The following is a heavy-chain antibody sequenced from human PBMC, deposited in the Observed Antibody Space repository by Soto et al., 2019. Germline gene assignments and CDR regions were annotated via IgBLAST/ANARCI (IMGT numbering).Heavy chain of an antibody. V-gene: IGHV4-59*01. CDR2: IYYSGST. J-gene: IGHJ4*02. CDR3: ARGAQWLVEATFDY. Sequence: SETLSLTCTVSGGSISSYYWSWIRQPPGKGLEWIGYIYYSGSTNYNPSLKSRVTISVDTSKNQFSLKLSSVTAADTAVYYCARGAQWLVEATFDYWGQGTLVTVSS. CDR1: GGSISSYY. D-gene: IGHD6-19*01.